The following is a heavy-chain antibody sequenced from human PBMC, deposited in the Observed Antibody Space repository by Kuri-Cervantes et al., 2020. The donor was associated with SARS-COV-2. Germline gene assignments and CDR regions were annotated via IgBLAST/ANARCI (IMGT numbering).Heavy chain of an antibody. D-gene: IGHD3-22*01. CDR2: IYYSGST. CDR3: ARAPMVVGPFDY. J-gene: IGHJ4*02. Sequence: SETLSLTCTVSGGSISSYYWSWIRQPPGKGLEWIGYIYYSGSTNYNPSLKSRVTISVDRSKNQFSLKLSSVTAADTAVYYCARAPMVVGPFDYWGQGTLVTVSS. V-gene: IGHV4-59*12. CDR1: GGSISSYY.